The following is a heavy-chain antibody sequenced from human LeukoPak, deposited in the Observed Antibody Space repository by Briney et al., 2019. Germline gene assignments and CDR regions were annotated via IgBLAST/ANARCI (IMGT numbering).Heavy chain of an antibody. CDR1: GFTFSSYA. V-gene: IGHV3-23*01. CDR2: ISGSGGST. CDR3: AKEDLLRFLEWTNPSGPWFDP. J-gene: IGHJ5*02. D-gene: IGHD3-3*01. Sequence: PGGSLRLSCAASGFTFSSYAVSWVRQAPGKGLEWVSAISGSGGSTYYADSVKGRFTISRDNSKNTLYLQMNSLRAEDTAVYYCAKEDLLRFLEWTNPSGPWFDPWGQGTLVTVSS.